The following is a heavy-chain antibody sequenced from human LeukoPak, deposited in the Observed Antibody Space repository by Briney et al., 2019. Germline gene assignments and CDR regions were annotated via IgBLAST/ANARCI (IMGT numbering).Heavy chain of an antibody. D-gene: IGHD6-13*01. CDR3: ARDQPYSSSWSYYFDY. CDR2: IIPIFGTA. CDR1: GGTFISYA. V-gene: IGHV1-69*06. Sequence: ASVKVSCKASGGTFISYAISWVRQAPGQGLEWMGGIIPIFGTANYAQKFQGRVTITADKSTSTAYMELSSLRSEDTAVYYCARDQPYSSSWSYYFDYWGQGTLVTVSS. J-gene: IGHJ4*02.